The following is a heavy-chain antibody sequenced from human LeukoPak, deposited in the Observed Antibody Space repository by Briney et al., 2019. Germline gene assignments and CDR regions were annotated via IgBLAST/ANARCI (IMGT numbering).Heavy chain of an antibody. Sequence: GGSLRLSCAASGFIFSNYWMTWVRQAPGKGLEWVSAISGSGGNTYYADSVKGRFTISRDNAKNSLYLQMNSLRAEDTAVYYCARDRTRWPPEDYWGQGTLVTVSS. CDR3: ARDRTRWPPEDY. D-gene: IGHD1-14*01. J-gene: IGHJ4*02. CDR2: ISGSGGNT. CDR1: GFIFSNYW. V-gene: IGHV3-21*01.